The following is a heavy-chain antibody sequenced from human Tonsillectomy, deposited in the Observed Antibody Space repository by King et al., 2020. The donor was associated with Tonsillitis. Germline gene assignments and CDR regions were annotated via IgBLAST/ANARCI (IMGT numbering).Heavy chain of an antibody. V-gene: IGHV4-59*01. D-gene: IGHD3-10*01. J-gene: IGHJ6*02. CDR2: IYYRGST. CDR3: VRARGDLKNYYYDGMDV. CDR1: GGSISPYS. Sequence: QLQESGPGLVKPSETLSLTCTVSGGSISPYSWTWIRQPPGKGLEWIAHIYYRGSTSYNPSLKSRVTISVDTSKNQFSLKLSSVTAADTAVYYCVRARGDLKNYYYDGMDVWGQGTTVTVSS.